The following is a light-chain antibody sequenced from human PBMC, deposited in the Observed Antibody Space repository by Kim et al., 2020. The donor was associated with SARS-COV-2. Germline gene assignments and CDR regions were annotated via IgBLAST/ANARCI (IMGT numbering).Light chain of an antibody. CDR1: QNINNY. Sequence: ASVGERVTITCRASQNINNYLNWYQQNLGKAPKLLIYAASTLESGVPSRFSGSTSGTDFTLTISDLQPEDFATYYCQQSNTTPLTFGGGTKVDIK. J-gene: IGKJ4*01. CDR3: QQSNTTPLT. V-gene: IGKV1-39*01. CDR2: AAS.